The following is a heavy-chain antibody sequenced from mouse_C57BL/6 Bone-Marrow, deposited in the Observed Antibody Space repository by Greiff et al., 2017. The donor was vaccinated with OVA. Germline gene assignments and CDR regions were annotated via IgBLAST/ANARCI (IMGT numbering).Heavy chain of an antibody. D-gene: IGHD3-3*01. J-gene: IGHJ3*01. CDR2: IDPSDSYT. CDR1: GYTFTSYW. CDR3: ARKGWDEVAY. Sequence: VQLQQPGAELVMPGASVKLSCKASGYTFTSYWMHWVKQRPGQGLEWIGEIDPSDSYTNYNQKFKGKSTLTVDKSSSTAYMQLSSLTSEDSAVYYCARKGWDEVAYWGQGTLVTVSA. V-gene: IGHV1-69*01.